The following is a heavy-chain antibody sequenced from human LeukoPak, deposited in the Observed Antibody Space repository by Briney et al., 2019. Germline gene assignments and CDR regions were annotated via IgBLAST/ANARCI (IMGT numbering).Heavy chain of an antibody. CDR3: AAVRDSSGSEGYYFDY. J-gene: IGHJ4*02. D-gene: IGHD3-22*01. CDR1: GYTFTSHD. Sequence: ASVKVSCKASGYTFTSHDINWVRQATGQRLEWIGWIVVGSGNTNYAQKFQERVTITRDMSASTAYMELSSLRSEDTAVYYCAAVRDSSGSEGYYFDYWGQGTLVTVSS. CDR2: IVVGSGNT. V-gene: IGHV1-58*02.